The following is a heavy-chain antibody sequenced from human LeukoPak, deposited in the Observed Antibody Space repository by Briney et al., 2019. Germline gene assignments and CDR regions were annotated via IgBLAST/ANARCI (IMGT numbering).Heavy chain of an antibody. Sequence: ASVKVSCKASGYTFTGYYMHWVGQAPGQGLEWMGWINPNSGGTNYAQKFQGRVTMTRDTSISTAYMELSRLRSDDTAVYYCARVTMGVANFDYWGQGTLVTVSS. CDR1: GYTFTGYY. CDR3: ARVTMGVANFDY. D-gene: IGHD3-10*01. J-gene: IGHJ4*02. CDR2: INPNSGGT. V-gene: IGHV1-2*02.